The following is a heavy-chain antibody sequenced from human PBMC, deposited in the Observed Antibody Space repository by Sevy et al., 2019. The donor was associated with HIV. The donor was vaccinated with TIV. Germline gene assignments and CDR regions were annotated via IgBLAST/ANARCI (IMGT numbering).Heavy chain of an antibody. J-gene: IGHJ4*02. D-gene: IGHD2-8*01. Sequence: AGSLGLSCVASGFTFSKYSMSWVRQTPGKELEWVSTLSFACGRINYADSVKGRFTMSRDDSRNTFYLQMDSLRAEDTAIYYCASEGCTKPHDNWGQGTLVTVSS. CDR1: GFTFSKYS. CDR3: ASEGCTKPHDN. CDR2: LSFACGRI. V-gene: IGHV3-23*01.